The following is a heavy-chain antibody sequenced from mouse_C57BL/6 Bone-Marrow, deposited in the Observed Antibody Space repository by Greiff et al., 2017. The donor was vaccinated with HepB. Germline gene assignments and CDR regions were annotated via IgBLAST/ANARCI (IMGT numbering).Heavy chain of an antibody. Sequence: DVQLVESGPGMVKPSQSLSLTCTVTGYSITSGYDWHWIRHFPGNKLEWMGYISYSGSTNYNPSLKSRISITHDTSKNHFFLKLNSVTTEDTATYYCARDRYYGSSYEWFAYWGQGTLVTVSA. D-gene: IGHD1-1*01. CDR1: GYSITSGYD. V-gene: IGHV3-1*01. J-gene: IGHJ3*01. CDR2: ISYSGST. CDR3: ARDRYYGSSYEWFAY.